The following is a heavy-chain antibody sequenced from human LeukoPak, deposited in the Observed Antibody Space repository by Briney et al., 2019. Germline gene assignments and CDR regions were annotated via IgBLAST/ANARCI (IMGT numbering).Heavy chain of an antibody. CDR3: AKYCSSTSCY. Sequence: GGSLRLSCAASGFTFSSYAITWVRQAPGKGLEWVSATSGSGGSTYYADSVKGRFTISRDNSKNTLYLQMNGLRAEDTAVYYCAKYCSSTSCYWGQGTLVTVSS. V-gene: IGHV3-23*01. CDR1: GFTFSSYA. D-gene: IGHD2-2*01. CDR2: TSGSGGST. J-gene: IGHJ4*02.